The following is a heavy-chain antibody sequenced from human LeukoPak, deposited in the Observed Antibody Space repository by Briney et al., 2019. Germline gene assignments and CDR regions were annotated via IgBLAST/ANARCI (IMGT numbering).Heavy chain of an antibody. CDR2: ISAYNGNT. Sequence: GASVKVSCKASGYTFTSYGISWVRQAPGQGLEWMGWISAYNGNTNYAQKLQGRVTMTTDTSTSTAYMELRSLRSDDTAVYYCARNSLGYCSGGSCYDYCMDVWGKGTTVTVSS. CDR1: GYTFTSYG. J-gene: IGHJ6*03. CDR3: ARNSLGYCSGGSCYDYCMDV. V-gene: IGHV1-18*01. D-gene: IGHD2-15*01.